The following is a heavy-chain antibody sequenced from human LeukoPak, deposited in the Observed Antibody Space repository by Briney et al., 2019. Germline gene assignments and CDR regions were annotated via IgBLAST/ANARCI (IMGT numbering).Heavy chain of an antibody. J-gene: IGHJ3*01. Sequence: AGGSLRLSCAASGFTFSSYSMNWVRQAPGKGLEWVSYIGRSNAIYYADSVKGRFTISRDNAKNSLFLQMDSLRAEDTAVYYCARDCSWTFDVWGQGTMVTVSS. CDR2: IGRSNAI. CDR3: ARDCSWTFDV. V-gene: IGHV3-48*01. CDR1: GFTFSSYS. D-gene: IGHD6-6*01.